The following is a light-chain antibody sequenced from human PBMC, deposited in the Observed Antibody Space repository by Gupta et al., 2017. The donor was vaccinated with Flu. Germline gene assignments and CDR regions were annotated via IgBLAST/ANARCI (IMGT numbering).Light chain of an antibody. CDR2: AAA. CDR3: RQSYSTPRT. CDR1: RSSGSY. V-gene: IGKV1-39*01. Sequence: GGRVTITCRASRSSGSYLNWYQQKQAKAPKRLLYAAATLQSGVPSRCSGSRACTDVTLTISSLLPEEFATEYCRQSYSTPRTFGQGTKLEIK. J-gene: IGKJ1*01.